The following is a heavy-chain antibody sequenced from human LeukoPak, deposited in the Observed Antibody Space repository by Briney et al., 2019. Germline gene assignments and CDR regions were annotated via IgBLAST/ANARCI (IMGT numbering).Heavy chain of an antibody. CDR1: GYTLTELS. D-gene: IGHD5-12*01. CDR3: ATGRFSGYDSPIHFDY. V-gene: IGHV1-24*01. CDR2: FDPEDGET. Sequence: ASVKVSCKVSGYTLTELSMHWVRQAPGKGLEWMGGFDPEDGETIYAQKFRGRVTMTEDTSTDTAYTELSSLRSEDTAVYYCATGRFSGYDSPIHFDYWGQGTLVTVSS. J-gene: IGHJ4*02.